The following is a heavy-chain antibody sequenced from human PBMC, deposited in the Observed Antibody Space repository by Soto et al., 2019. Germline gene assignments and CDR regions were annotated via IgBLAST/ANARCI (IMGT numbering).Heavy chain of an antibody. J-gene: IGHJ6*02. CDR2: IIPIFGTA. V-gene: IGHV1-69*13. CDR3: ARVRYDYYDSSGYTTFGMDV. Sequence: SVKVSFKASGGTFSSYATSWVRQSPGQGLEWMGGIIPIFGTANYAQKFQGRVTITADESTSTAYMELSSLRSEDTAVYYCARVRYDYYDSSGYTTFGMDVWGQGTTVTVSS. D-gene: IGHD3-22*01. CDR1: GGTFSSYA.